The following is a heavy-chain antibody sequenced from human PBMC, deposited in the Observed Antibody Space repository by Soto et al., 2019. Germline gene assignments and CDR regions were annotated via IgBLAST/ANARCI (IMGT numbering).Heavy chain of an antibody. V-gene: IGHV4-34*01. Sequence: QVQLQQWGAEVLKPSETLSLTCVVNGGSFSNYYWTWIRHPPGKGLEGIGEINDSGITDSNPSLESRVTISVDMSKNQFSLRVNSVTAADTAVYHCARGRSSVPDRRGIGYYGLDVWGQGTTVTVSS. CDR2: INDSGIT. CDR3: ARGRSSVPDRRGIGYYGLDV. J-gene: IGHJ6*02. CDR1: GGSFSNYY. D-gene: IGHD3-3*01.